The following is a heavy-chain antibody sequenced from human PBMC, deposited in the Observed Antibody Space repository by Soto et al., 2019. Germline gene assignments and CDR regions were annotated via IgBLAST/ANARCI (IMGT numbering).Heavy chain of an antibody. Sequence: GAPVKVSCKASGYIFTTYPIHWVHQALGQSLEWMGWISADNGNTKYSQKFQGRVTITRDTSASTAYKELSSLRSEDTAVYYCARNYYGCRGYYLYYRMVDWGQAATVTDSS. CDR1: GYIFTTYP. CDR2: ISADNGNT. CDR3: ARNYYGCRGYYLYYRMVD. D-gene: IGHD3-10*01. J-gene: IGHJ6*02. V-gene: IGHV1-3*01.